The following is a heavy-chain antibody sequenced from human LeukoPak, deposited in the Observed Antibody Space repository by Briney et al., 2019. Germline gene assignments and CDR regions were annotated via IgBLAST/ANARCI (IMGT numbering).Heavy chain of an antibody. CDR1: GFTFSSYG. D-gene: IGHD1-1*01. J-gene: IGHJ4*02. CDR3: AKGKRYPDY. Sequence: GGSLRLSCAASGFTFSSYGMHWVRQAPGKGLEWVAVIWYDGSNKYYADSVKGRFTISRDNARNSLYLQMDSLRVEDTAVYYCAKGKRYPDYWGQGTLVTVSS. CDR2: IWYDGSNK. V-gene: IGHV3-33*03.